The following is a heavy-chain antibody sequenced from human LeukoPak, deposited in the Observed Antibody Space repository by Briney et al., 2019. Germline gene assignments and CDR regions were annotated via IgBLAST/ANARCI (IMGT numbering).Heavy chain of an antibody. J-gene: IGHJ4*02. CDR3: ARSGIRTDSSSWAIDY. D-gene: IGHD6-13*01. Sequence: ASXXVSCKASGYTFTGYYMHWVRQAPGQGLEWMGRINPNSGGTNYAQKFQGRVTMTRDTSISTAYMELSRLRSDDTAVYYCARSGIRTDSSSWAIDYWGQGTLVTVSS. V-gene: IGHV1-2*06. CDR1: GYTFTGYY. CDR2: INPNSGGT.